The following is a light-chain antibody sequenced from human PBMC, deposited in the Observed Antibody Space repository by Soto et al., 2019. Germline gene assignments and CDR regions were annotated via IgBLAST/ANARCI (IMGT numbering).Light chain of an antibody. CDR1: RSDVGDYNH. Sequence: QSVLTQPASVSGSPGQSITISCTGTRSDVGDYNHVSWYQHHPGKAPKLIIYEVTTRPSGISDRFPGSKSGNTASLTISSLQAEDEAHYYCSSYTSSTTLVVFGGGTKVTVL. J-gene: IGLJ2*01. CDR3: SSYTSSTTLVV. V-gene: IGLV2-14*01. CDR2: EVT.